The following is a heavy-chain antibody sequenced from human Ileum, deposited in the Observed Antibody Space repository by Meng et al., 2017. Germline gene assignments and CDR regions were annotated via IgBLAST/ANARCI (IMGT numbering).Heavy chain of an antibody. CDR1: GFTFSSYA. CDR3: ARDRKDRSNWFDP. D-gene: IGHD6-19*01. V-gene: IGHV3-30*04. Sequence: GGSLRLSCAASGFTFSSYAMHWVRQAPGKGLEWVAVISYDGSNKYYADSVKGRFTISRDNSRNTLYLQMNSLRAEDTAVYYCARDRKDRSNWFDPWGQGTLVTVSS. CDR2: ISYDGSNK. J-gene: IGHJ5*02.